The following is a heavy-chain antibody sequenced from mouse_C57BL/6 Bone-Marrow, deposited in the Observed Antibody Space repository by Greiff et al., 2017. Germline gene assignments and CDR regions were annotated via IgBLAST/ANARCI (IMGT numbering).Heavy chain of an antibody. J-gene: IGHJ4*01. CDR3: ARRGYAMDY. Sequence: VKLMESGAELVRPGASVKLSCKASGYTFTDYYINWVKQRPGQGLEWIARIYPGSGNTYYNEKFKGKATLTAEKSSSTAYMQLSSLTSEDSAVYFCARRGYAMDYWGQGTSVTVSS. CDR1: GYTFTDYY. V-gene: IGHV1-76*01. CDR2: IYPGSGNT.